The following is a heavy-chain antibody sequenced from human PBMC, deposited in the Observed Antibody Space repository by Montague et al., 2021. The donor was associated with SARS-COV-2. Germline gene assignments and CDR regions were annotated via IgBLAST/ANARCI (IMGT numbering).Heavy chain of an antibody. J-gene: IGHJ5*02. CDR2: IYYSGGI. CDR3: ARAVSVRRAVNWFDP. V-gene: IGHV4-59*11. Sequence: SETLSLTCTVSGGSMNDHYWAWIRQPPGKGLEWLAYIYYSGGINYNASLKSRVSMSVDTSKNQFSLKLTSVTAADTAVYYCARAVSVRRAVNWFDPWGQGTLVTVSS. CDR1: GGSMNDHY. D-gene: IGHD3-10*01.